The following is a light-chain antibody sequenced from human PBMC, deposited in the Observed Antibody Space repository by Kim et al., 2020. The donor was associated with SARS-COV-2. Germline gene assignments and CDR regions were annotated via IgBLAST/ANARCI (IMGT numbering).Light chain of an antibody. CDR2: AAS. V-gene: IGKV1-27*01. CDR3: QKYAGAPLT. J-gene: IGKJ4*01. Sequence: GDIVTIPCRTSLDVGAYLAWYQQIPGKPPKLLIYAASSLQNGVPSRFSGSGYGTEFTLTISNLEPDDFGTYYCQKYAGAPLTFGGGTKLEI. CDR1: LDVGAY.